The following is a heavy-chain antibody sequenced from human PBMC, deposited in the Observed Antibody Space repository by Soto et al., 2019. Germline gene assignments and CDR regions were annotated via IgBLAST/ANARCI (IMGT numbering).Heavy chain of an antibody. CDR1: GGTFSTYS. V-gene: IGHV1-69*02. D-gene: IGHD2-21*01. CDR2: IIPMLGVR. J-gene: IGHJ3*02. CDR3: XXXXXXGEVFDI. Sequence: QVQLVQSGAEVKKPGSSVKVSCKDSGGTFSTYSMFWVRQAPGQGLEWMGRIIPMLGVRNYAQRFQDRVTXTAXXXXXXXXXXXXXXXXXXXXXXXXXXXXXXGEVFDIWGQGTMVTVSS.